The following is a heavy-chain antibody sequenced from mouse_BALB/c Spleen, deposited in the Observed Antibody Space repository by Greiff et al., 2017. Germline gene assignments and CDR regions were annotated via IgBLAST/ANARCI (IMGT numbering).Heavy chain of an antibody. D-gene: IGHD1-1*01. Sequence: EVQLQQSGPELVKPGASVKISCKASGYTFTDYYMNWVKQSHGKSLEWIGLVNPNNGGTSYNQKFKGKATLTVDKSSSTAYMELRSLTSEDSAVYYCANYYGSSPYYWGQGTTLTVSS. J-gene: IGHJ2*01. CDR3: ANYYGSSPYY. V-gene: IGHV1-26*01. CDR2: VNPNNGGT. CDR1: GYTFTDYY.